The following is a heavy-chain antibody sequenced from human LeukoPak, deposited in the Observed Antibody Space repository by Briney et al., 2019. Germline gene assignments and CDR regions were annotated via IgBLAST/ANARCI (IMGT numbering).Heavy chain of an antibody. Sequence: SETLSLTCTVSGGSISNYYWTWIRQPPGKGLEWIGYIYYSGSTNYNPSLKSRVTISVDTSKNQFSLKLTSVTAADTAVYYCASLPSRRQDYWGQGTLVTVSS. CDR1: GGSISNYY. CDR2: IYYSGST. CDR3: ASLPSRRQDY. J-gene: IGHJ4*02. V-gene: IGHV4-59*08.